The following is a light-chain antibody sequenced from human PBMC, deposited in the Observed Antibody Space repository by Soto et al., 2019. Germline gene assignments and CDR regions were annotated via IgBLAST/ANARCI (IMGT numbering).Light chain of an antibody. CDR1: QSVSSAY. CDR2: DVS. Sequence: EIVLTQPPGTLSLCPGERASLSCRASQSVSSAYLAWYQQKPGQAPRLLIYDVSSRATGIPARFSGSGSGTDFTLTISSLESEDFAVYYCQQRSNWITSGQGTRLEI. J-gene: IGKJ5*01. CDR3: QQRSNWIT. V-gene: IGKV3D-20*02.